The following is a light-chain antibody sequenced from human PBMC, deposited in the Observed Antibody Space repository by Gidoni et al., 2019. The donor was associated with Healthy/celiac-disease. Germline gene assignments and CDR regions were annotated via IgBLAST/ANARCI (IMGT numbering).Light chain of an antibody. V-gene: IGKV1-27*01. CDR2: AAS. CDR3: QKYNSAPSYT. Sequence: DIQMTQSPSSLSASVGDRVTITCRASQGISNYLAWYQQKPGKVPKLLIYAASTLQSGVPSRFRGSGSGTDFTLTISSLQPEDVATYYCQKYNSAPSYTFGQGTKLEIK. CDR1: QGISNY. J-gene: IGKJ2*01.